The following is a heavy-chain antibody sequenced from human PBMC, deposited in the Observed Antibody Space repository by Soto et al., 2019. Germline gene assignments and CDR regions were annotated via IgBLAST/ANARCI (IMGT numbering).Heavy chain of an antibody. Sequence: EVQLVESGGGLVQPGGSLRLSCAASGLTVSNNYISWVRQSPGKGLEWVSLIYSGGSTKYADSVKGRFTISRDNSKNTMYLQMNSLRAEDTAVYYCAALLPTVVTPFQYWGQATLVTVSS. J-gene: IGHJ1*01. D-gene: IGHD4-17*01. V-gene: IGHV3-66*01. CDR1: GLTVSNNY. CDR2: IYSGGST. CDR3: AALLPTVVTPFQY.